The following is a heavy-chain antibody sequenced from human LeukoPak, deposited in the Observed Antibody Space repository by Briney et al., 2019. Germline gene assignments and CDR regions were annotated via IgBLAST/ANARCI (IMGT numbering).Heavy chain of an antibody. V-gene: IGHV1-18*01. J-gene: IGHJ4*02. D-gene: IGHD3-22*01. CDR3: ARDHNYYDSSGYYTASGGY. CDR1: GYTFTSYG. CDR2: ISAHDGNT. Sequence: ASVKVSCKASGYTFTSYGISWVRQAPGQGLEWMGWISAHDGNTNYAQKLQGRVTMATDTSTSTAYMELRSLRSDDTAVYYCARDHNYYDSSGYYTASGGYWGQGTLVTVSS.